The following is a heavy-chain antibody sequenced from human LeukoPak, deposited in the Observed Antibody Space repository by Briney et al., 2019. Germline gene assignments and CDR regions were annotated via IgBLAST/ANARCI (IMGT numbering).Heavy chain of an antibody. V-gene: IGHV3-30*03. CDR2: ISYDGSNK. J-gene: IGHJ4*02. CDR1: GFTFSSYG. CDR3: ASGRDDSNY. Sequence: GSLRLSCAASGFTFSSYGMHWVRQAPGKGLEWVAVISYDGSNKYYADSVKGRFTISRDNSKNTLYLQMNSLRAEDTAVYYCASGRDDSNYWGQGTLVTVSS. D-gene: IGHD4-11*01.